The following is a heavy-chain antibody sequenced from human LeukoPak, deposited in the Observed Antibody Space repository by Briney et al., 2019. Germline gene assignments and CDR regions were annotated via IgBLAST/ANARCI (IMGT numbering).Heavy chain of an antibody. CDR2: IDPGGGGT. D-gene: IGHD1-1*01. CDR3: ASEQGTTCYFDY. Sequence: GDSLKVSCKASVYNIHWVRQATGHGLGWMGRIDPGGGGTTYAQQFQGRITMTRDTSTSTVYMHLRSLRAEDTAVYYCASEQGTTCYFDYWAKGTLVTVFS. J-gene: IGHJ4*02. V-gene: IGHV1-46*01. CDR1: VYN.